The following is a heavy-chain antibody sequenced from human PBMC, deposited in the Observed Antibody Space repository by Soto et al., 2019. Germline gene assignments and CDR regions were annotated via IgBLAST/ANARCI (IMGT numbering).Heavy chain of an antibody. CDR3: ARDSAIYCSGGSCYGWFDP. CDR1: GGSISSGGYY. CDR2: IYYSGST. V-gene: IGHV4-31*03. D-gene: IGHD2-15*01. J-gene: IGHJ5*02. Sequence: QVQLQESGPGLVKPSQTLSLTCTVSGGSISSGGYYWSWIRQHPGKGLEWIGYIYYSGSTYYNPSLKSRVTISVDTSKNLFSLKLSSVTAADTAVYYCARDSAIYCSGGSCYGWFDPWGQGTLVTVSS.